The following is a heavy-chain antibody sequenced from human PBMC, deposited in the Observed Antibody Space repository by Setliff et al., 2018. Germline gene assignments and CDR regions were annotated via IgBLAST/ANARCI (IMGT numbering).Heavy chain of an antibody. J-gene: IGHJ5*02. D-gene: IGHD1-7*01. Sequence: ASETLSLTCSVSGDSISSYYWSWIRQPPGKGLEWIGYIYYSGTTNYNPSLQSRVTISVDRSKNEFSLNLKSVTAADTAVYYCARFPRIELYLRWFDPWGQGTLVTVSS. CDR2: IYYSGTT. CDR3: ARFPRIELYLRWFDP. CDR1: GDSISSYY. V-gene: IGHV4-59*01.